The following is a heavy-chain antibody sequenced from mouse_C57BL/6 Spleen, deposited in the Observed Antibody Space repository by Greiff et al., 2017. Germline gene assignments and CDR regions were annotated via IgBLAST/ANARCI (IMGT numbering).Heavy chain of an antibody. CDR2: IDPSDSET. CDR3: ARKDYYYGSSWFAY. Sequence: VQLQQPGAELVRPGSSVKLSCKASGYTFTSYWMHWVKQRPIQGLEWIGNIDPSDSETHYNQKFKDKATLTVDKSSSTAYMQLSSLTSEDSAVYYCARKDYYYGSSWFAYWGQGTLVTVSA. V-gene: IGHV1-52*01. J-gene: IGHJ3*01. D-gene: IGHD1-1*01. CDR1: GYTFTSYW.